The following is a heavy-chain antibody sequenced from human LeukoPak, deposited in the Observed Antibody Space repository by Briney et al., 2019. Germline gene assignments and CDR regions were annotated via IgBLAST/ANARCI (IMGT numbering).Heavy chain of an antibody. J-gene: IGHJ4*02. V-gene: IGHV1-69*13. D-gene: IGHD3-22*01. CDR3: ARGGYYYDSSGYSHLPDY. CDR2: IIPIVGTT. Sequence: ASVKVSCKASGYTFTGHYMHWVRQAPGQGLEWMGGIIPIVGTTNYAQMFQGRVTITADESTSTAYMELSSLRSEDTAVYYCARGGYYYDSSGYSHLPDYWGQGTLVTVS. CDR1: GYTFTGHY.